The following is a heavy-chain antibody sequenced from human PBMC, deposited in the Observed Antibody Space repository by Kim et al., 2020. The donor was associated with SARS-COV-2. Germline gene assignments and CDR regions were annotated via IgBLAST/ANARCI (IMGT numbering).Heavy chain of an antibody. CDR1: GYTFIGYY. D-gene: IGHD1-26*01. Sequence: ASVKVSCKASGYTFIGYYMHWVRQAPGQGLEWMGWINPNSGGTKYAQKFQGWVTMTRDTSISTAYMELSRLRSDDTAVYYCARERSEVSGSYSYGMDVWGQGTTVTVSS. V-gene: IGHV1-2*04. J-gene: IGHJ6*02. CDR2: INPNSGGT. CDR3: ARERSEVSGSYSYGMDV.